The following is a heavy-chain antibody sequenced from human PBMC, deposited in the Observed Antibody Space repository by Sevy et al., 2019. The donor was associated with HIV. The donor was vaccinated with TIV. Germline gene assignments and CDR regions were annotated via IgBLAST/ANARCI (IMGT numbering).Heavy chain of an antibody. D-gene: IGHD4-17*01. Sequence: GGSLRLSCAASGFTFSSYSMNWVRQAPGKGLEWVSSISSSSSYIYYADSVKGRFTISRENAKNSLYLQMNSLGAEDTAVYYCASRYGDYYYYYGMDVWGQGTTVTVSS. CDR1: GFTFSSYS. J-gene: IGHJ6*02. CDR3: ASRYGDYYYYYGMDV. V-gene: IGHV3-21*01. CDR2: ISSSSSYI.